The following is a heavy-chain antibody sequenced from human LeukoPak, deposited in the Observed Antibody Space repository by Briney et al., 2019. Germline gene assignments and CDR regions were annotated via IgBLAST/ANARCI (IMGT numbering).Heavy chain of an antibody. CDR1: EFTFTTYW. CDR3: ARDRPGGYFDY. D-gene: IGHD3-16*01. CDR2: MKEDGSES. J-gene: IGHJ4*02. Sequence: PRGSLRLSCAASEFTFTTYWLSWVCQAPGKGLEWVANMKEDGSESQYADSVKGRFTISRDNAKRSVYLQMNSLRAEDTAVYYCARDRPGGYFDYWGQGTLVTVST. V-gene: IGHV3-7*04.